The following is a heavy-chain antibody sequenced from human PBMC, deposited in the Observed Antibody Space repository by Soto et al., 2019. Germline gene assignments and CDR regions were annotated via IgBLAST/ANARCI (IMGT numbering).Heavy chain of an antibody. V-gene: IGHV3-53*01. J-gene: IGHJ3*01. CDR2: LYDLDGS. CDR1: GFTISGKKY. D-gene: IGHD1-1*01. Sequence: DVQLVESGGGLIQPGESLRLSCAAFGFTISGKKYVAWVRQAPGKGLEWVSALYDLDGSFYAASVKGRFTTSSDSSKTTVYLKMNDMRPDDTAVYYCATWHEREHAYDVWGQWTTVTVSS. CDR3: ATWHEREHAYDV.